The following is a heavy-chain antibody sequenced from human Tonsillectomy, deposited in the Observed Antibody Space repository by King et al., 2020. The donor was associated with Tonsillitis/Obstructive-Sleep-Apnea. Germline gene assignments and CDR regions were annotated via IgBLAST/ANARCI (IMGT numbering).Heavy chain of an antibody. CDR1: GGSISSYY. V-gene: IGHV4-59*01. CDR2: IYYSGST. CDR3: ARSVAQMTTVTTYWFDP. Sequence: QLQESGPGLVKPSETLSLTCSVSGGSISSYYWSWIRQPPGKGLEWIGYIYYSGSTNYNPSLKSRVTISVDTSKNQFSLKLSSVTAGDTAVYYCARSVAQMTTVTTYWFDPWGQGTLVTVSS. D-gene: IGHD4-11*01. J-gene: IGHJ5*02.